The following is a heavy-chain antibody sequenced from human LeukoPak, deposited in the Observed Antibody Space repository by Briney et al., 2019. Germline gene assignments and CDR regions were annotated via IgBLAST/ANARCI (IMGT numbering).Heavy chain of an antibody. Sequence: ASVNVSCTASGGTFSSYAISWVRQAPGQGLEWMGGIIPIFGTANYAQKFQGRVTITADESTSTAYMELSSLRSEDTAVYYCARLVRDCSGGSCYSEEYYYYGMDVWGQGTTVTVSS. CDR3: ARLVRDCSGGSCYSEEYYYYGMDV. D-gene: IGHD2-15*01. CDR2: IIPIFGTA. CDR1: GGTFSSYA. J-gene: IGHJ6*02. V-gene: IGHV1-69*01.